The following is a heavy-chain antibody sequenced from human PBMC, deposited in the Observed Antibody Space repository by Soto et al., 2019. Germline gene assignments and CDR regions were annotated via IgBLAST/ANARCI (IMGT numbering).Heavy chain of an antibody. CDR3: AKGGPFTGGFDP. CDR2: ISGRSAVP. D-gene: IGHD3-16*01. V-gene: IGHV3-23*01. CDR1: GLTLRSYA. J-gene: IGHJ5*02. Sequence: EGQLLQSGGDLVQPGGSLRLSCAGSGLTLRSYAMTWIRQTPEKGLEWVSTISGRSAVPSYADSVNGRFTVSRANSQNTLYLEMNSMRPDETAIDYCAKGGPFTGGFDPWGEGNLVTVS.